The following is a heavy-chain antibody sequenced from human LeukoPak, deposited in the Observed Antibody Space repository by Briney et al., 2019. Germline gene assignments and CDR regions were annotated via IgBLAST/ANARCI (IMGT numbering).Heavy chain of an antibody. CDR2: INPNSGGT. CDR3: ARGDCTISGCDWFDP. J-gene: IGHJ5*02. CDR1: GYTFTGYY. D-gene: IGHD2-21*01. V-gene: IGHV1-2*02. Sequence: WASVKVSCKASGYTFTGYYMHWVRQAPGQGLEWMGWINPNSGGTNYAQKFQGRVTMTRDTSISTAYMELSRLRSDDTAVYYCARGDCTISGCDWFDPWGQGTLVTVSS.